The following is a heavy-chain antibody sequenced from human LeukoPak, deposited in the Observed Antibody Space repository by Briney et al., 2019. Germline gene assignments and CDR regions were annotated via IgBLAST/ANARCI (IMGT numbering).Heavy chain of an antibody. CDR1: GFTFSDYY. J-gene: IGHJ3*01. CDR3: AKWGGIVVVIHPKTDFDF. D-gene: IGHD3-22*01. Sequence: GGSLRLSCAASGFTFSDYYMSWIRQAPGKGLEWVSYISSSGSTIYYSDSVKGRFTISRDNAKNSLYLQMNSLRADDTAVYYCAKWGGIVVVIHPKTDFDFWGQGTMVTVSS. V-gene: IGHV3-11*01. CDR2: ISSSGSTI.